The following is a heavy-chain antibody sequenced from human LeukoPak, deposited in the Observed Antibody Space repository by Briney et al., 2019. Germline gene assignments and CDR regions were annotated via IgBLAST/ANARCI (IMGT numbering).Heavy chain of an antibody. V-gene: IGHV1-69*05. Sequence: ASVKVSCKASGGTFSSYAISWVRQAPGQGLEWMGGIIPIFGTANYAQKFQGRVTITTDESTSTAYMELSSLRSEDTAVYYCASSTRGVHEYSYGGYFDYWGQGTLVTVSS. D-gene: IGHD5-18*01. J-gene: IGHJ4*02. CDR1: GGTFSSYA. CDR2: IIPIFGTA. CDR3: ASSTRGVHEYSYGGYFDY.